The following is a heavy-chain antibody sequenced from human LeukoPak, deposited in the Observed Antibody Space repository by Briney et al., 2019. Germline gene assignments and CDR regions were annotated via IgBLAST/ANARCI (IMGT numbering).Heavy chain of an antibody. Sequence: SETLSLTCTVPAGSITSYYWSWIRQPAWKGLQWIRRIYTSGSTNYNPSLKSRVNMSVDTSKNQYSLKLSSVTAADTAVYYCARDRVAATAAILGWFDPWGQGTLVTVSS. CDR2: IYTSGST. CDR1: AGSITSYY. V-gene: IGHV4-4*07. J-gene: IGHJ5*02. D-gene: IGHD2-2*01. CDR3: ARDRVAATAAILGWFDP.